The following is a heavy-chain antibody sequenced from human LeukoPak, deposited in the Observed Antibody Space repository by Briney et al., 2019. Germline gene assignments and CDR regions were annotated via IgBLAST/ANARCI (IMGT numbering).Heavy chain of an antibody. J-gene: IGHJ4*02. CDR2: ISSSGDTR. CDR1: GFTFSSYE. D-gene: IGHD2-8*01. CDR3: ARGGCTNGVCHGLDY. Sequence: PGGSLRLSCAASGFTFSSYEMNWVRQAPGKGLEWVSYISSSGDTRYDADSVQGRFTISRDNAKNSLYLQMNSLRVEDTAVYYCARGGCTNGVCHGLDYWGPGTLVTVSS. V-gene: IGHV3-48*03.